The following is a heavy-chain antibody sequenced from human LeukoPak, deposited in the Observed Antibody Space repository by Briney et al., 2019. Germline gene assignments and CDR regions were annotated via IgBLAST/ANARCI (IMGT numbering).Heavy chain of an antibody. J-gene: IGHJ4*02. Sequence: WASVKVSCKASGGTFSSYAISWVRQAPGQGLEWMGGIIPIFGTANYAQKFQGRVTITAVESTSTAYMELSSLRSEDTAVYYCAKVIEGAVAFDYWGQGTLVTVSS. V-gene: IGHV1-69*13. CDR3: AKVIEGAVAFDY. CDR1: GGTFSSYA. D-gene: IGHD6-19*01. CDR2: IIPIFGTA.